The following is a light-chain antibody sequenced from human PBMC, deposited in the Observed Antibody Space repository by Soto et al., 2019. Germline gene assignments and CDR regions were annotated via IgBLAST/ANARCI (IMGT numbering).Light chain of an antibody. CDR2: GAS. Sequence: VSRSPGTLSFSQGKRATLSCRASHSVSSRSLAWYQQKPGQAPRLLISGASSRAADIPDRFSGSGSGTDFTLTISCLEPEDFAVYYCQQYGSSSTWTFGQGTKLDIK. CDR1: HSVSSRS. J-gene: IGKJ1*01. V-gene: IGKV3-20*01. CDR3: QQYGSSSTWT.